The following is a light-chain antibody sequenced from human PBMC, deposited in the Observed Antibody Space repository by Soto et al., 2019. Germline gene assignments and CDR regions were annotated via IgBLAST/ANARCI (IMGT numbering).Light chain of an antibody. CDR3: QQHYTTPRT. V-gene: IGKV4-1*01. CDR2: WAS. CDR1: QSVLYSSNNKNY. Sequence: DIVMTQSPDSLAVSLGERATINCKSSQSVLYSSNNKNYLAWYQQKPGQPPKLLIYWASTRESGVPDRFSGSASGTDLTLTISSLQAEDVAVYYCQQHYTTPRTFGQGTKVEIK. J-gene: IGKJ1*01.